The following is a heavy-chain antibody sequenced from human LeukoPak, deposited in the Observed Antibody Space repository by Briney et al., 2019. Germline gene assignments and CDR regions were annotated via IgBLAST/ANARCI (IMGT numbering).Heavy chain of an antibody. CDR2: ISGSGGST. V-gene: IGHV3-23*01. CDR3: AKDKVGIYYFDY. J-gene: IGHJ4*02. D-gene: IGHD2-15*01. Sequence: GGSLRLSCVASGFTFSSYAMSWVRQAPGKGLEWISAISGSGGSTYYADSVKGRFTISRDNSKNTLYLQMNSLKAEDTAVYYCAKDKVGIYYFDYWGQGTLVTVSS. CDR1: GFTFSSYA.